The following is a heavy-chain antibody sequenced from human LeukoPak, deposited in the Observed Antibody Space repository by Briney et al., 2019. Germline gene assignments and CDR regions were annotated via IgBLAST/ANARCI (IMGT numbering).Heavy chain of an antibody. D-gene: IGHD3-22*01. CDR3: AREIVWYDSSGYYLDY. CDR2: INPNSGGT. CDR1: GYTFTVYY. V-gene: IGHV1-2*06. J-gene: IGHJ4*02. Sequence: AAVKVSCKSSGYTFTVYYMHWVRQAPGQGLEWMGRINPNSGGTNYARKFQGRVTMTRDTSISTAYMELSRLRSDDTAVYYCAREIVWYDSSGYYLDYWGQGTLVTVSS.